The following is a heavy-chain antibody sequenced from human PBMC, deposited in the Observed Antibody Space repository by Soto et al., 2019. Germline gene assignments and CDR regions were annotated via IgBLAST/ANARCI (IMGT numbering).Heavy chain of an antibody. Sequence: QVQLVESGGGVVQPGRSLRLSCAASGFTFSSYGMHWVRQAPGKGLEWVAVIWYDGSNKYYADSVKSRFTISRDNSKNTLYLQMNSLRAEDTAVYYCARAGGNYYDSSGYYSDAFDIWGQGTMVTVSS. D-gene: IGHD3-22*01. V-gene: IGHV3-33*01. J-gene: IGHJ3*02. CDR2: IWYDGSNK. CDR1: GFTFSSYG. CDR3: ARAGGNYYDSSGYYSDAFDI.